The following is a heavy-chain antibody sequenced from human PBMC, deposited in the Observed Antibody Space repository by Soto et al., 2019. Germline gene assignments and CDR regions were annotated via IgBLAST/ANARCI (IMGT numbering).Heavy chain of an antibody. J-gene: IGHJ4*02. CDR1: GGSISSSSYY. D-gene: IGHD3-9*01. CDR2: IYYSGST. CDR3: ARQPRYYDILTGYYPPYYFDY. Sequence: SETLSLTCTVSGGSISSSSYYWGWIRQPPGKGLEWIGSIYYSGSTYYNPSLKSRVTISVDTSKNQFSLKLSSVTAADTAVYYCARQPRYYDILTGYYPPYYFDYWGQGTLVTVSS. V-gene: IGHV4-39*01.